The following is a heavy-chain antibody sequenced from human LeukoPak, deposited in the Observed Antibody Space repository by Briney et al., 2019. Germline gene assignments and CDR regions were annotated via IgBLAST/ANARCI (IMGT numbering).Heavy chain of an antibody. CDR3: TTRVFYYGSGSVLNFDN. J-gene: IGHJ4*02. CDR1: GFTFSNAW. V-gene: IGHV3-15*01. Sequence: GGSLRLSCAASGFTFSNAWMIWVRQAPGKGLEGVVRFKSKTDGGTRDYAERVNVRFTISRDYSKNTLYLQMNSLKTEDTAVYYCTTRVFYYGSGSVLNFDNWGQRTLVTVSS. CDR2: FKSKTDGGTR. D-gene: IGHD3-10*01.